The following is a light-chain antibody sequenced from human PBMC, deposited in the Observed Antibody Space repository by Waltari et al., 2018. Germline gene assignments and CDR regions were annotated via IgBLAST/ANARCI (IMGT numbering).Light chain of an antibody. CDR2: DAS. J-gene: IGKJ2*01. CDR1: QTISTF. CDR3: QQRSSWPPRYT. V-gene: IGKV3-11*01. Sequence: EMVLTKSPATLSFSTGEKATLSCRASQTISTFLAWYQQKHGRAPRLLIYDASNRATGIPARFSGSRSGTEFTLTISSLEPEDFAVYYCQQRSSWPPRYTFGQGTKLE.